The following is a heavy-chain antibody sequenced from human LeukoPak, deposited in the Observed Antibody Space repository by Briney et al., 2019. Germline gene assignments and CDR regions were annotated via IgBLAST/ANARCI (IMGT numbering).Heavy chain of an antibody. J-gene: IGHJ3*02. CDR3: ARPLNDAFDI. V-gene: IGHV4-59*08. Sequence: SETLSLTCTISGGSITSYYWSWIRQPPGKGLECIGSIYYSGNSNYNPSLKSRVTMSVDTSKSQFSLKLTSVTAADTAVYYCARPLNDAFDIWGQGTMVTVSS. CDR1: GGSITSYY. CDR2: IYYSGNS.